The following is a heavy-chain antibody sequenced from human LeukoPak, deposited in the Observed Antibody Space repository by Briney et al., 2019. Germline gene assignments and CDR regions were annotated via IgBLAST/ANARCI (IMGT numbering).Heavy chain of an antibody. CDR1: GFPFSSYV. CDR2: ISYDGSHK. V-gene: IGHV3-30*18. D-gene: IGHD3-9*01. Sequence: PGRSLRLSCAASGFPFSSYVMHWVRQAPGKGLEWVAVISYDGSHKYYRDSVKGRFTISRDNSKNTVYLEMSSLRAEDTSVYYCAKGGRLLRFFDWFDYWGQGTLVTVSS. CDR3: AKGGRLLRFFDWFDY. J-gene: IGHJ4*02.